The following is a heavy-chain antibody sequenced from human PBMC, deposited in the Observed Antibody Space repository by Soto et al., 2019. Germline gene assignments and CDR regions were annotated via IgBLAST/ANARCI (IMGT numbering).Heavy chain of an antibody. CDR2: IKSKTDGGTT. J-gene: IGHJ6*03. V-gene: IGHV3-15*01. D-gene: IGHD1-1*01. CDR1: GFTFSNAW. Sequence: GESLKISCAASGFTFSNAWMSWVRQAPGKGLEWVGRIKSKTDGGTTDYAAPVKGRFTISRDDSKNTLYLQMNSLKTEDTAVYYCTTIPNERYYYYMDVWGKGTTVTVSS. CDR3: TTIPNERYYYYMDV.